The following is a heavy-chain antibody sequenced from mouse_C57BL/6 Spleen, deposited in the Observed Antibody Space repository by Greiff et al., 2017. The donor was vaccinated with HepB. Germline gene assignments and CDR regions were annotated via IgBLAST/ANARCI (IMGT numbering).Heavy chain of an antibody. D-gene: IGHD1-1*01. V-gene: IGHV1-69*01. CDR1: GYTFTSYW. CDR3: ARRITTVVGNWYFDV. CDR2: IDPSDSYT. J-gene: IGHJ1*03. Sequence: QVQLQQPGAELVMPGASVKLSCKASGYTFTSYWMHWVKQRPGQGLEWIGEIDPSDSYTNYNQKFKGKSTLTVDKSSSTAYMQLSSLTSEDSAVYDCARRITTVVGNWYFDVWGTGTTVTVSS.